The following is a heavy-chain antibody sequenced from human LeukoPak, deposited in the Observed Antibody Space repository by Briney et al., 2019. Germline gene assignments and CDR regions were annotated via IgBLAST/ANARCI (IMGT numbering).Heavy chain of an antibody. V-gene: IGHV1-18*04. Sequence: ASVKVSCKASGYTFTGYYMHWVRQAPGQGLEWMGWISAYNGNTNYAQKLQGRVTMTTDTSTSTAYMELRSLRSDDTAVYYCARDSLITFGGVTPYYYYGMDVWGQGTTVTVSS. CDR1: GYTFTGYY. D-gene: IGHD3-16*01. J-gene: IGHJ6*02. CDR3: ARDSLITFGGVTPYYYYGMDV. CDR2: ISAYNGNT.